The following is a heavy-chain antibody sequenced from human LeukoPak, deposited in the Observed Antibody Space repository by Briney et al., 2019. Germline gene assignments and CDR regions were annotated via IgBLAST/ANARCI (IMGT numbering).Heavy chain of an antibody. Sequence: GGSLRVSCAASGFTLSGYWTSWVRQLPGKGLEWVANIKQDAGEIRYVDSVKGRFTISRDNAKNSVYLQMNSLRAEDTGVYYCARLGSSWDFFDFWGQGTLVTVS. CDR2: IKQDAGEI. D-gene: IGHD6-13*01. J-gene: IGHJ4*02. CDR1: GFTLSGYW. CDR3: ARLGSSWDFFDF. V-gene: IGHV3-7*01.